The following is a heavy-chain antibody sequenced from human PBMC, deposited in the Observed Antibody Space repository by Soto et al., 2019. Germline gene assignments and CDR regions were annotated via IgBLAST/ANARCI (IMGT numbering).Heavy chain of an antibody. D-gene: IGHD1-7*01. J-gene: IGHJ6*02. CDR3: ARDELVDTEGSYGMDV. Sequence: SETLSLTCTVSGGSISSGGYYWSWIRQHPGKGLEWIGYIYYSGSTYYNPSLKSRVTISVDTSKNQFSLKLSSVTAADTAVHYCARDELVDTEGSYGMDVWGQGTTVTVSS. V-gene: IGHV4-31*03. CDR1: GGSISSGGYY. CDR2: IYYSGST.